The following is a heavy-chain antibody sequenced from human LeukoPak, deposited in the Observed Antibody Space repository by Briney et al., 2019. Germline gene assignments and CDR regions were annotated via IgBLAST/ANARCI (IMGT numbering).Heavy chain of an antibody. CDR1: GGSISSSSYY. CDR2: INHSGST. J-gene: IGHJ2*01. CDR3: ARESRPGYFDL. V-gene: IGHV4-39*07. D-gene: IGHD6-13*01. Sequence: SETLSLTCTVSGGSISSSSYYWGWIRQPPGKGLEWIGEINHSGSTNYNPSLKSRVTISVDTSKNQFSLKLSSVTAADTAVYYCARESRPGYFDLWGRGTLVTVSS.